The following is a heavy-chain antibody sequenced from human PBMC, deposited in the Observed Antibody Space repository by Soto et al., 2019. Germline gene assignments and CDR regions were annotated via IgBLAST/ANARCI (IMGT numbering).Heavy chain of an antibody. CDR2: VSLTGDRT. CDR1: RFDFSSYE. J-gene: IGHJ4*02. V-gene: IGHV3-23*01. D-gene: IGHD2-8*01. CDR3: ARGGGYCTPTSCAIDS. Sequence: EVQLLESGGGLVQPGGSLRLSCVASRFDFSSYEMSWVRQAAGKGLEWVSRVSLTGDRTNYAGSVKGRFTVSRDNFKNALYLEMDSLRPDDTAIYDCARGGGYCTPTSCAIDSWGRGTPVTVSS.